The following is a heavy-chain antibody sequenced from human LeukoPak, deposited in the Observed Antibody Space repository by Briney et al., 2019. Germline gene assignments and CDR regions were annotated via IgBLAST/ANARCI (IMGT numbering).Heavy chain of an antibody. V-gene: IGHV3-11*01. CDR2: ISSSGSTI. Sequence: GGSLRLSCAASGFTFSDYYMSWIRQAPGKGLEWVSYISSSGSTIYYADSVKGRFTISRDNSKNTLYLQMNSLRAEDTAVYYCAKDLRSSYGYIGYWGQGTLVTVSS. CDR3: AKDLRSSYGYIGY. CDR1: GFTFSDYY. J-gene: IGHJ4*02. D-gene: IGHD5-18*01.